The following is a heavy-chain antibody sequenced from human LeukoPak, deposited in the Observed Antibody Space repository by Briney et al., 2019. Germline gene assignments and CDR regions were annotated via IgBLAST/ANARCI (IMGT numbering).Heavy chain of an antibody. CDR1: GFTFTTYW. CDR3: ARARSRAFDI. J-gene: IGHJ3*02. Sequence: GSLRLSCAASGFTFTTYWMGWVRQAPGKGLEWVANIKQDGSEKYYGDSVKGRFTISRDNAKNSLSLQMNSLRAEDTAVYYCARARSRAFDIWGQGTMVTVSS. CDR2: IKQDGSEK. V-gene: IGHV3-7*01.